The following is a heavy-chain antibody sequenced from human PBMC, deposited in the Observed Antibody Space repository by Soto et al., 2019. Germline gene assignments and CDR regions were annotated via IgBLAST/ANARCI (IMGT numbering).Heavy chain of an antibody. CDR2: INTGNGNT. V-gene: IGHV1-3*04. CDR3: ARGERLYFLYYGMDV. CDR1: GYNFTTYA. J-gene: IGHJ6*02. Sequence: QVQLVQSGAEVKKPGASVKVSCKASGYNFTTYAMVWVRQAPGQRPEWMGWINTGNGNTKYSPKFQGRVTITRDTSATTAYMELSSLKSEDTAVYYCARGERLYFLYYGMDVWCQGSTVTVSS. D-gene: IGHD2-2*02.